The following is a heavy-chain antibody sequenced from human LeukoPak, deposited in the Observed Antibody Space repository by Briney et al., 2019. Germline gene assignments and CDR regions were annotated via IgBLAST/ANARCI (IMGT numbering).Heavy chain of an antibody. D-gene: IGHD3-22*01. CDR3: ARDKTYYYDSSGYDRRDY. Sequence: SSETLSLTCTVSGYSISSGYYWGWIRQPPGKGLEWIGYIYYSGSTNYNPSLKSRVTISVDTSKNQFSLKLSSVTAADTAVYYCARDKTYYYDSSGYDRRDYWGQGTLVTVSS. J-gene: IGHJ4*02. V-gene: IGHV4-38-2*02. CDR1: GYSISSGYY. CDR2: IYYSGST.